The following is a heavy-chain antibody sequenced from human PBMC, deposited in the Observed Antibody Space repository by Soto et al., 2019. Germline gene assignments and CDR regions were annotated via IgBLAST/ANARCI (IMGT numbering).Heavy chain of an antibody. V-gene: IGHV3-15*01. D-gene: IGHD3-3*01. CDR1: GFTFSNAW. CDR2: IKSRTDGGTT. Sequence: GGSLRLSCAASGFTFSNAWMSWVRQAPGKGLEWVGRIKSRTDGGTTDYAAPVKGRFTISRDDSKNTLYLQMNSLKTEDTAVYYCTTDPSITIFGVVRDYWGQGTLVTVSS. CDR3: TTDPSITIFGVVRDY. J-gene: IGHJ4*02.